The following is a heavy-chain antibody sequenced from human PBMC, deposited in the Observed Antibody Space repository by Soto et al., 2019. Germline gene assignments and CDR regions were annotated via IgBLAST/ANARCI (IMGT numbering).Heavy chain of an antibody. J-gene: IGHJ4*02. D-gene: IGHD3-9*01. CDR2: ISAYNGNT. CDR1: GYTFTSYG. CDR3: ARERVTGYYNVIGY. V-gene: IGHV1-18*01. Sequence: ASVKVSCKASGYTFTSYGISWVRQAPGQGLEWMGWISAYNGNTNYAQKLQGRVTMTTDTSTSTAYMELRSLRAEDTAVYYCARERVTGYYNVIGYWGQGTQVTVSS.